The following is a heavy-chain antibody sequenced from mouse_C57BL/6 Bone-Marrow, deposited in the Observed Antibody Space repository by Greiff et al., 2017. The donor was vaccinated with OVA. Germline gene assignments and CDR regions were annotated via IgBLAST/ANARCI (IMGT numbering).Heavy chain of an antibody. CDR3: TRVVYDYSWFAY. CDR1: GFTFSSYA. Sequence: EVQLVESGEGLVKPGGSLKLSCAASGFTFSSYAMSWVRQTPEKRLEWVAYISSGGDYIYYADTVKGRFTISKDNARNTLYLQMSRLKSEDSALYCCTRVVYDYSWFAYWGQGTLVTVSA. V-gene: IGHV5-9-1*02. J-gene: IGHJ3*01. D-gene: IGHD2-4*01. CDR2: ISSGGDYI.